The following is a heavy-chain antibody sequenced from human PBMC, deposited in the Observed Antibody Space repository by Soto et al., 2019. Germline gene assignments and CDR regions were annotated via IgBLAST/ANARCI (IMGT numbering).Heavy chain of an antibody. CDR1: GYTFSNYG. J-gene: IGHJ6*02. Sequence: QVQLVQSGAEVRKPGASVKVSCKASGYTFSNYGLSWVRQAPGQGLEWMGWISDYNGNTHYAQKFQGRLIMTTDTPTRTAYVELRSLTSDYPAVYFCAREGYYSGSGTYSPPRYYGMDVWGQGTTSPSP. CDR2: ISDYNGNT. D-gene: IGHD3-10*01. V-gene: IGHV1-18*01. CDR3: AREGYYSGSGTYSPPRYYGMDV.